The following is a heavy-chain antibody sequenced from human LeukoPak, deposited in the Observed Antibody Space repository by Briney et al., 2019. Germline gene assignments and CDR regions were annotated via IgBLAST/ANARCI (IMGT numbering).Heavy chain of an antibody. D-gene: IGHD5-24*01. Sequence: ASVKVSCKASGGTFSSYAISWVRQAPGQGLEWMGRIIPIDGIANYAQKFKGRVTITADISTSTAYMELSNLRTEDTAVYFCASTQKIVEMGTIRYYFDYWGQGTLVIVSS. CDR1: GGTFSSYA. V-gene: IGHV1-69*04. J-gene: IGHJ4*02. CDR3: ASTQKIVEMGTIRYYFDY. CDR2: IIPIDGIA.